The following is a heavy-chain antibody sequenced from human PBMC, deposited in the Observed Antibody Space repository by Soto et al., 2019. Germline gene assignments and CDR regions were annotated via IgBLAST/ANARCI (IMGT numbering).Heavy chain of an antibody. CDR1: GTSISPDDW. Sequence: PSETLSLTCAVSGTSISPDDWWSWVRQAPGKGLEWIGYIIHTGVANYNPSLKSRVTMSLDNSNNSFSMKLASVTAADTAVYFCASSGPLYSAVTARDYWGPGLLVTVSS. CDR2: IIHTGVA. D-gene: IGHD1-26*01. CDR3: ASSGPLYSAVTARDY. J-gene: IGHJ4*02. V-gene: IGHV4-4*02.